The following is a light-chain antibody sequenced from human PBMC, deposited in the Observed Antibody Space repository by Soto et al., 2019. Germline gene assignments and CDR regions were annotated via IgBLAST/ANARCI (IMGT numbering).Light chain of an antibody. CDR2: EVS. CDR3: CSYAGSSTLV. Sequence: QSVLTQPASVSGSPGQSITISCTGTSSDVGSYNLVSWYQQHPGKVPKLLIYEVSERPSGVSNRFSGSKSGNTASLTISGLQAEDEADYYWCSYAGSSTLVFGGGTKLTVL. V-gene: IGLV2-23*02. CDR1: SSDVGSYNL. J-gene: IGLJ2*01.